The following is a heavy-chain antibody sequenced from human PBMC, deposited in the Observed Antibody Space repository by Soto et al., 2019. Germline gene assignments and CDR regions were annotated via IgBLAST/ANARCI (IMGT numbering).Heavy chain of an antibody. CDR2: IDPSDSYT. CDR3: ARHFRYDSSGYHGYDY. J-gene: IGHJ4*02. D-gene: IGHD3-22*01. V-gene: IGHV5-10-1*01. Sequence: GESLKISCKGSGYSFTSYWISWVRQMPGKGLEWMGRIDPSDSYTNYSPSFQGHVTISADKSISTAYLQWSSLKASDTAMYYCARHFRYDSSGYHGYDYWGQGTLVTVAS. CDR1: GYSFTSYW.